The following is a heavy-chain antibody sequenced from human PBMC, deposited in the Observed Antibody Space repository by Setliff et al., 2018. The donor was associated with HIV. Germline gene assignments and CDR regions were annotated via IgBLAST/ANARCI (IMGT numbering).Heavy chain of an antibody. Sequence: GGSLRLSCEASGFTFSTYSMNWVRQAPGKGLEWVSSISSSSRSKYYADSVKGRFTISRDNAKNSLYLQMNTLRAEDTAIYYCAKMHTAMDPDTFDIWGQGTMVTVSS. CDR3: AKMHTAMDPDTFDI. V-gene: IGHV3-21*01. CDR2: ISSSSRSK. CDR1: GFTFSTYS. D-gene: IGHD5-18*01. J-gene: IGHJ3*02.